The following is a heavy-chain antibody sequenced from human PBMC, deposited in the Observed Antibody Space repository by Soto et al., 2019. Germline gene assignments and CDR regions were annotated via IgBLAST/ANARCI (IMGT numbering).Heavy chain of an antibody. D-gene: IGHD6-13*01. V-gene: IGHV4-31*03. J-gene: IGHJ5*02. CDR2: ISYTGST. CDR1: GGSISSGDYY. Sequence: QVQLQESGPGLVKPSQTLSLTCTVSGGSISSGDYYWSWIRQHPGKGLEWIGDISYTGSTQYNASLKSRLSISLDTSKNHFSLKLYSVTAADTAVYYCAPERGSSSWYSWWFDPWGQGTLVTVSS. CDR3: APERGSSSWYSWWFDP.